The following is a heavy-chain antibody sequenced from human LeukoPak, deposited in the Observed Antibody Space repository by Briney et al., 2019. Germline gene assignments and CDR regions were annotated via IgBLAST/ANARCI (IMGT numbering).Heavy chain of an antibody. Sequence: GGPLRLSCGASGFTLIDYHMHYVRQAPGKGLEYVAFIQFYASTEYYTDSVKGRFTMSRDKSKNTLYLQMTRLRGGDTAVYYCARGAAVAIELWDEGTLVTVSS. V-gene: IGHV3-30*02. CDR2: IQFYASTE. D-gene: IGHD6-19*01. J-gene: IGHJ4*02. CDR3: ARGAAVAIEL. CDR1: GFTLIDYH.